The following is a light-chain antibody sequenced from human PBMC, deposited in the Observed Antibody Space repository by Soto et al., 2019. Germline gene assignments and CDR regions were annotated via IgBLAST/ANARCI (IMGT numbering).Light chain of an antibody. CDR3: QQSYSTPRT. J-gene: IGKJ1*01. Sequence: DIQMTQSPSTLSASVGDRVTITCRASQSISGWLAWYQHKPGKAPKLLIFAASSLQSGVPSWFSGSGSGTDFTLTISSLQPEDFATYYCQQSYSTPRTFGQGTNGDIK. V-gene: IGKV1-39*01. CDR2: AAS. CDR1: QSISGW.